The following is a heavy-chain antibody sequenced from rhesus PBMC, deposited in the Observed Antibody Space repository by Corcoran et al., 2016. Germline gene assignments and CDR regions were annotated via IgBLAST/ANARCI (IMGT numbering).Heavy chain of an antibody. CDR3: ARGSSGWYYYFDY. V-gene: IGHV4-169*01. Sequence: QLQLQESGPGLVKPSETLSVTCAVSGGSISSSYWSWIRQAPGKGLEWIGYIYGSGSSTNYNPSLTSRVTLSVDTSKNQLSLKLSSVTTADTAVYYCARGSSGWYYYFDYWGQGVLVTVSS. CDR2: IYGSGSST. D-gene: IGHD6-31*01. J-gene: IGHJ4*01. CDR1: GGSISSSY.